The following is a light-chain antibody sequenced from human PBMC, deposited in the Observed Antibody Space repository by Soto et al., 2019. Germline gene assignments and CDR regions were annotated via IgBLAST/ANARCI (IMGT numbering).Light chain of an antibody. Sequence: QSAVTQPASVSGSPGQSITISCTGTSSDVGGYDYVSWYQQYPGKAPRLIIYEVSNRTSGVSNRFSGSKSGNTASLTISGLRAEDEGDYFCSSFTGTSALILFGGGTKLTVL. CDR2: EVS. J-gene: IGLJ2*01. CDR1: SSDVGGYDY. V-gene: IGLV2-14*01. CDR3: SSFTGTSALIL.